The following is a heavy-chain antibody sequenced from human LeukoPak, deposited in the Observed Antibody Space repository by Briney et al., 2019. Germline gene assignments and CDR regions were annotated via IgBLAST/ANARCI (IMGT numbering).Heavy chain of an antibody. V-gene: IGHV1-69*13. D-gene: IGHD3-10*01. CDR2: IIPIFGTA. CDR1: GGTFSSYA. CDR3: ARAYGSGSYYVAKYYYYGMDV. Sequence: ASVKVSFKASGGTFSSYAISWVRQAPGQGREWMGGIIPIFGTANYAQKFQGRVTITADESTSTAYMELSSLRSEDTAVYYCARAYGSGSYYVAKYYYYGMDVWGKGTTVTVSS. J-gene: IGHJ6*04.